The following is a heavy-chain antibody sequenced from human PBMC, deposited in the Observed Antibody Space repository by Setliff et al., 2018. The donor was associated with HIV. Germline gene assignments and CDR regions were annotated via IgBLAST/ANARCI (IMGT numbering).Heavy chain of an antibody. D-gene: IGHD1-26*01. V-gene: IGHV4-34*01. CDR2: INHAGST. J-gene: IGHJ4*02. CDR3: VRQGWDQGRVSSYYFDY. Sequence: SETLSLTCTLYGASFSGYFWSWIRQPPGKGLEWIGEINHAGSTNFNPSLKGRVTISVDMSKNQFSLKMNSATAADTALYYCVRQGWDQGRVSSYYFDYWGQGTLVTVSS. CDR1: GASFSGYF.